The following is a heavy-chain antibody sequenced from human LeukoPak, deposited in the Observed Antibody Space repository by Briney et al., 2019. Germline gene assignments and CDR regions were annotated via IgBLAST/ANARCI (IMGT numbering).Heavy chain of an antibody. CDR1: GFTFSNYW. Sequence: PGGSLRLSCAASGFTFSNYWIHWVRQAPGKGLEWVSVIYSGGSTYYADSAKGRFTISRDYSKNTLYLQLNSLRAEDTAVYYCARGLQISSSAFDIRGQGTMVTVSS. CDR3: ARGLQISSSAFDI. J-gene: IGHJ3*02. V-gene: IGHV3-53*01. CDR2: IYSGGST. D-gene: IGHD6-13*01.